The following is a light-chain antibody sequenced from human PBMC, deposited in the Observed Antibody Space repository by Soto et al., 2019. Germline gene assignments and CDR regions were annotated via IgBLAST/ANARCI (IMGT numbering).Light chain of an antibody. Sequence: QSALTQPASVSGSPGQSITISCTGISSDVGGYNYVSWYQHHPGKAPKVMIYEVSNRPSGVSNRFSGSKSGNTASLTISGLQAEDEADYYCSSYTSSSTVVFGGGTKLTVL. CDR3: SSYTSSSTVV. CDR2: EVS. CDR1: SSDVGGYNY. J-gene: IGLJ3*02. V-gene: IGLV2-14*01.